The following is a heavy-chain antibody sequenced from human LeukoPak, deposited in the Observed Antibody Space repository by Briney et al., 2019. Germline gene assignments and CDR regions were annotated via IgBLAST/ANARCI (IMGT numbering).Heavy chain of an antibody. CDR1: GFTFSSYW. CDR2: ISTDGRST. D-gene: IGHD2-21*01. CDR3: ARDFLAGEA. J-gene: IGHJ5*02. V-gene: IGHV3-74*01. Sequence: PGGSLRLSCAASGFTFSSYWMHWVRQAPGKGLVWVSRISTDGRSTTYADSVKGRFTISRDNAKNTLYLQMNSLGAEDTAAYYCARDFLAGEAWGQGTLVTVSS.